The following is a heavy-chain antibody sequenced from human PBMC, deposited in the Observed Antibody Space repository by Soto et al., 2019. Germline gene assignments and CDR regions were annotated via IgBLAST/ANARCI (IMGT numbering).Heavy chain of an antibody. D-gene: IGHD3-3*01. CDR1: GFTFSSYA. CDR3: ARVPSITIFGVVIRANGMDV. V-gene: IGHV3-23*01. J-gene: IGHJ6*02. Sequence: GGSLRLSCAASGFTFSSYAMSWVRQAPGKGLEWVSTISGSVGSTYYADSVKGRFTISRDNSKNTLYLQMNSLRAEDTAVYYCARVPSITIFGVVIRANGMDVWGQGTQVTVSS. CDR2: ISGSVGST.